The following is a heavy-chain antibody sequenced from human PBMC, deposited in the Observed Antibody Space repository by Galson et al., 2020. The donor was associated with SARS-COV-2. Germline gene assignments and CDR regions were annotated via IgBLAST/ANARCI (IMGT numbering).Heavy chain of an antibody. CDR1: GYTFTGYY. D-gene: IGHD3-3*01. Sequence: ASVKVSCKASGYTFTGYYIHWVRQAPGQGLEWMGWINPTNGDTGYARKFQGRVTLTRDTSVSTAFMELSRLRSDDTALYYCAKSRSIFGIIDAFDIWGQGTMVTVSS. V-gene: IGHV1-2*02. CDR3: AKSRSIFGIIDAFDI. J-gene: IGHJ3*02. CDR2: INPTNGDT.